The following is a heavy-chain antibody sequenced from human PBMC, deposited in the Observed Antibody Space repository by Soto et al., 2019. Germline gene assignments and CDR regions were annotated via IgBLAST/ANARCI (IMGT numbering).Heavy chain of an antibody. CDR1: GGSISSYY. V-gene: IGHV4-4*07. D-gene: IGHD3-10*01. J-gene: IGHJ6*02. Sequence: SSETLSLTCTVSGGSISSYYWSWIRQPAGKGLEWIGRIYTSGSTNYNPSLKSRVTMSVDTSKNQFSLKLSSVTAADTAVYYCARAGYGSGSYSSYYYYGMDVWGQGTTVTVSS. CDR3: ARAGYGSGSYSSYYYYGMDV. CDR2: IYTSGST.